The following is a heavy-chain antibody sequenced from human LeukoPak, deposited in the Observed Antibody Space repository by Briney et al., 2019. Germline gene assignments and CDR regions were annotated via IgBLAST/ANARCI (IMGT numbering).Heavy chain of an antibody. CDR2: IYSSGST. Sequence: SETLSLTCTVSGGSISSYYWSWIRQPAGKGLEWIGRIYSSGSTNYNPSLRSRVTMSVDTSKNQFSLKLNSVTAADTAVYYCARDWGSGSYYYGMDVWGQGITVTVSS. V-gene: IGHV4-4*07. CDR3: ARDWGSGSYYYGMDV. D-gene: IGHD3-10*01. J-gene: IGHJ6*02. CDR1: GGSISSYY.